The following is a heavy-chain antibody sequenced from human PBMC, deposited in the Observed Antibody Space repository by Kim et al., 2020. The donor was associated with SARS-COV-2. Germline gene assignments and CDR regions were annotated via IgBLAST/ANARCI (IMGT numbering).Heavy chain of an antibody. V-gene: IGHV3-7*04. D-gene: IGHD3-22*01. Sequence: SVKGRFTISRDNAKNSLYLQMNSLRAEDTAVYYCARGLPYYYDSSGYLRYWGQGTLVTVSS. CDR3: ARGLPYYYDSSGYLRY. J-gene: IGHJ4*02.